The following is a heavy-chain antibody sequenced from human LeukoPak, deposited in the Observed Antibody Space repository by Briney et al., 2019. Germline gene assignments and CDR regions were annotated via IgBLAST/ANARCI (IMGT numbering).Heavy chain of an antibody. CDR3: ANYRPVDY. V-gene: IGHV3-30*18. Sequence: GGSLRLSCAASGFTFSSYGMHWVRQAPGKGLEWVAVISYDGSNKYYADSVKGRFTISRDNSKNTLYLQMNSLRAEDTAVYYCANYRPVDYWGQGTLVTVSS. CDR1: GFTFSSYG. D-gene: IGHD6-6*01. J-gene: IGHJ4*02. CDR2: ISYDGSNK.